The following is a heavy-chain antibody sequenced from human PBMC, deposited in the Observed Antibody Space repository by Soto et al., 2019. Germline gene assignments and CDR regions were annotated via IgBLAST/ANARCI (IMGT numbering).Heavy chain of an antibody. V-gene: IGHV4-34*01. CDR2: INHSGNT. Sequence: SETLSLTCAVHGGSLSRDYRTYIRQRLGKGLEWIGEINHSGNTNYNPSLESRVTISVDTSKNQLSLNLSSVTAADTAVYYCARHNYDGSGFYYYYFGMDVWGQGTTVP. D-gene: IGHD3-22*01. J-gene: IGHJ6*02. CDR1: GGSLSRDY. CDR3: ARHNYDGSGFYYYYFGMDV.